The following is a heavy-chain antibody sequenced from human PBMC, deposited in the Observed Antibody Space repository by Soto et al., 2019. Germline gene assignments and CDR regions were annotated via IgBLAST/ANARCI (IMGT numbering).Heavy chain of an antibody. D-gene: IGHD2-15*01. V-gene: IGHV4-59*01. J-gene: IGHJ5*02. CDR3: ARDLKEYCSDGKCNWFDP. Sequence: SETLSLTCTVSGGSINNYYWSWIRQPPGKGLEWIGYFSYSGSTNYNPSLKSRVTISFDASKNEISLQVRSATAADAAVYYCARDLKEYCSDGKCNWFDPWGQGTLVTVSS. CDR1: GGSINNYY. CDR2: FSYSGST.